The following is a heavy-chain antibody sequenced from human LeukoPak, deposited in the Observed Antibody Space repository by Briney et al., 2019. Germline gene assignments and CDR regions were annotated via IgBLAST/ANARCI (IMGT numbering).Heavy chain of an antibody. Sequence: ASVKVSCKASGYTFTSYGISWVRQAPGQGLEWMGWISAYNGNTNYAQKLQGRVTMTTDTSTSTAYMELRSLRSDDTAVYYCARVAAIGPQIAVAVVFDYWGQGTLVTVSS. CDR3: ARVAAIGPQIAVAVVFDY. D-gene: IGHD6-19*01. J-gene: IGHJ4*02. CDR1: GYTFTSYG. CDR2: ISAYNGNT. V-gene: IGHV1-18*01.